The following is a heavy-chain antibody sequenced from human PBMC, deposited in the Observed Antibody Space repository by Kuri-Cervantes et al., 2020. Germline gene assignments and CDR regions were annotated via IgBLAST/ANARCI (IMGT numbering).Heavy chain of an antibody. D-gene: IGHD3-22*01. CDR1: GGSISSSNW. CDR2: IYHSGST. CDR3: ARGRDYDSSGYYLPTHAFDI. Sequence: GSLRLSCAVSGGSISSSNWWSWVRQPPGKGLEWIGEIYHSGSTNYNPSLKSRVTISVDTSKNQFSLKLSSVTAADTAVYYCARGRDYDSSGYYLPTHAFDIWGQGTMVTVSS. V-gene: IGHV4-4*02. J-gene: IGHJ3*02.